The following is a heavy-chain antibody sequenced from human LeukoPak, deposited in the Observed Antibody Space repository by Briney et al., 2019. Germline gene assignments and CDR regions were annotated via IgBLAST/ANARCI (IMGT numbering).Heavy chain of an antibody. CDR1: GFTFNDYA. J-gene: IGHJ4*02. D-gene: IGHD3-22*01. CDR2: IGWNSNII. V-gene: IGHV3-9*01. Sequence: PGGSLRLSCAASGFTFNDYAMHWVRQAPGKGLEWVSGIGWNSNIIGYEDSVKGRFTISRDNARNSLSLQMNSLRAEDTAFYYCAKDRDSSGFAPYFDYWGQGILVTVSS. CDR3: AKDRDSSGFAPYFDY.